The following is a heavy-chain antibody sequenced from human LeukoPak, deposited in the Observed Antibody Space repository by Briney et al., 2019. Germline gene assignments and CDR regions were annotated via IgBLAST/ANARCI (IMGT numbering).Heavy chain of an antibody. D-gene: IGHD3-9*01. Sequence: GGSLRLSCAASGFTFSSYGMHWVRQAPGKGLEWVAVISYDGSNKYYADSVKGRFTISRDNSKNTLYLQMNSLRAEDTAVYYCAKGENYDILTGYSYWGQGTLVTVSS. CDR1: GFTFSSYG. CDR2: ISYDGSNK. V-gene: IGHV3-30*18. CDR3: AKGENYDILTGYSY. J-gene: IGHJ4*02.